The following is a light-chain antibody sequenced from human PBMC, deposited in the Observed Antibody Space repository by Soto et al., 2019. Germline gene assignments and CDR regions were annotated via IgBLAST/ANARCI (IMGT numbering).Light chain of an antibody. CDR3: QQRSSWPS. V-gene: IGKV3-11*01. CDR2: DAS. CDR1: QSVSSH. J-gene: IGKJ4*01. Sequence: EIVLTQSPATLSLSPGERATLSCRASQSVSSHLAWYQQKPGQAPRLLIYDASNRAIGIPARFSGRGSGTDFTLTISSLEPEDFAVYYCQQRSSWPSFGEGTQVEIK.